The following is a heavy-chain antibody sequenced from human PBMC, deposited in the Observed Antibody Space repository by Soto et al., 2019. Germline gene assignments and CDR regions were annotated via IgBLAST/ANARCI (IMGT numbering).Heavy chain of an antibody. J-gene: IGHJ6*02. V-gene: IGHV4-61*01. CDR1: GGSVRSGNHF. D-gene: IGHD3-3*01. CDR3: PRGRQPLGYYGLDV. Sequence: PSETLSLTCSVSGGSVRSGNHFWNWIRQPPGRGLEWLGYMYYTGVTNYNPSLKSRVSMSVDTSKDQFSLNLTSLTAADTAVYYCPRGRQPLGYYGLDVWDPDTTVTVFS. CDR2: MYYTGVT.